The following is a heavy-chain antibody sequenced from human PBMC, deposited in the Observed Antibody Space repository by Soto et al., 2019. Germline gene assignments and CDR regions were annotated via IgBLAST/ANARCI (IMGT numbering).Heavy chain of an antibody. CDR2: INPNSGGT. CDR3: ARDKAYSGYDWYYFDY. CDR1: GYTFTGYY. J-gene: IGHJ4*02. V-gene: IGHV1-2*04. D-gene: IGHD5-12*01. Sequence: QVQLVQSGAEVKKPGASVKVSCKASGYTFTGYYMHWVRQAPGQGLEWMGWINPNSGGTNYAQKFQGWVTMTRDTSISTAYMELSRLRSDDTAVYYCARDKAYSGYDWYYFDYWGQGTLVTVSS.